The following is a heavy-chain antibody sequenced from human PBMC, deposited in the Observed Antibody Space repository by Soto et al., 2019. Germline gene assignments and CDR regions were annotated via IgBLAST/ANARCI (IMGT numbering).Heavy chain of an antibody. CDR1: GFTFNNYN. V-gene: IGHV3-21*01. CDR3: ARDPRYSSGWYWYFDL. D-gene: IGHD6-19*01. Sequence: GGSLRLSCAASGFTFNNYNMNWVRQAPGKGLEWVSSFSSSSGHIYYADSVKGRFTISRDNAKNSLFLQMNSLRAEDTAVYYCARDPRYSSGWYWYFDLWGRGTLVTVSS. J-gene: IGHJ2*01. CDR2: FSSSSGHI.